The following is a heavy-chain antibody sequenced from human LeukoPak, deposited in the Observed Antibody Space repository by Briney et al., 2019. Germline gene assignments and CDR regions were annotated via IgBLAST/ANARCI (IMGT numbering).Heavy chain of an antibody. CDR2: ISYGGSNK. J-gene: IGHJ6*02. CDR3: ARTLVVVMYYGMDV. V-gene: IGHV3-30-3*01. D-gene: IGHD3-22*01. Sequence: GGSLRLSCAASGFTFSSYAMHWVRQAPGKGLEWLAVISYGGSNKYYADSVKGRFTISRDNSKNTLYLQMNSLRAEDTAVYYCARTLVVVMYYGMDVWGQGTTVTVSS. CDR1: GFTFSSYA.